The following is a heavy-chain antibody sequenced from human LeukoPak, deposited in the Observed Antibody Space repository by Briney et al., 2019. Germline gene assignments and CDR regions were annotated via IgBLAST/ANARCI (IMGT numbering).Heavy chain of an antibody. Sequence: GGPLRLSCAASGFTFDDYTMHWVRQAPGKGLEWVSLISWDGGSTYYADSVKGRFTISRDNSKNSLYLQMNSLRTEDTALYYCAKDDDSSGTFDYWGQGTLVTVSS. CDR3: AKDDDSSGTFDY. V-gene: IGHV3-43*01. CDR2: ISWDGGST. J-gene: IGHJ4*02. CDR1: GFTFDDYT. D-gene: IGHD3-22*01.